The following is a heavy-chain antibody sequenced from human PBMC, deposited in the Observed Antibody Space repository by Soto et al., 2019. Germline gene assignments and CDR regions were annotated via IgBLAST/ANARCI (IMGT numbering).Heavy chain of an antibody. CDR1: GFTFSSYA. CDR3: AKDIVMAIDSSGYYLAYFDY. D-gene: IGHD3-22*01. Sequence: GGSLRLSCAASGFTFSSYAMSWVRQAPGKGLEWVSAISGSGGSTYYADSVKGRFTISRDNSKNTLYLQMNSLRAEDTAVYYCAKDIVMAIDSSGYYLAYFDYWGQGTLVTVS. CDR2: ISGSGGST. V-gene: IGHV3-23*01. J-gene: IGHJ4*02.